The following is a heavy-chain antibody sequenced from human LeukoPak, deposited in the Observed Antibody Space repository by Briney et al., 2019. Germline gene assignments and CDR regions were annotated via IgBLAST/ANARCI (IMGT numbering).Heavy chain of an antibody. J-gene: IGHJ4*02. CDR3: ARRSRFGPWNYWEIDY. Sequence: SETLSLTCAVYGGSFSGYYWSWIRQPPGKGLEWIGEINHSGSTNYNPSLKSRVTISVDTSKNQFSLKLSSVTAADTAVYYCARRSRFGPWNYWEIDYWGQGTLVTVSS. CDR2: INHSGST. V-gene: IGHV4-34*01. D-gene: IGHD1-7*01. CDR1: GGSFSGYY.